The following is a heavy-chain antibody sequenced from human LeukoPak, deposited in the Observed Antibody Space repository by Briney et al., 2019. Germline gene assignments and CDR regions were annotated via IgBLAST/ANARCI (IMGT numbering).Heavy chain of an antibody. CDR3: ARATGTYYTTYGLDV. CDR1: GGSISRYY. V-gene: IGHV4-59*08. Sequence: PSETLSLTCTVSGGSISRYYWTWLRQPPAKGLEWIGDIYYSGVTNVNPSHKSRLTISVDTSKNQSSLNLTSMTAADTAVYFCARATGTYYTTYGLDVWGQGTTVTVSS. J-gene: IGHJ6*02. CDR2: IYYSGVT. D-gene: IGHD1-26*01.